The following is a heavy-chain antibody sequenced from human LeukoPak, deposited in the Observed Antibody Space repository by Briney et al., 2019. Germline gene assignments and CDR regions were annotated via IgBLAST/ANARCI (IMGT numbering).Heavy chain of an antibody. V-gene: IGHV1-2*02. D-gene: IGHD1-26*01. J-gene: IGHJ4*02. CDR1: GYTFTGYC. CDR3: ARSSGSYSWDYFDY. Sequence: ASVKVSCKASGYTFTGYCMHWVRQAPGQGLEWMGWINPNSGGTNYAQKFQGRVTMTRDTSISTAYMELSSLRSEDTAVYYCARSSGSYSWDYFDYWGQGTLVTVSS. CDR2: INPNSGGT.